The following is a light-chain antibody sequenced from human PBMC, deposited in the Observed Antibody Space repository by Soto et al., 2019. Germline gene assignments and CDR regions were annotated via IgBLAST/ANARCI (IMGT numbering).Light chain of an antibody. Sequence: IVLTQSPGTLSLSPGERATLSCRASQSVSSSYLAWYQQKPGQAPRLLIHGVSTRATGIPDRFSGSGSVTHYTLTIIRLESEDVSWYYCLLHVTSPYMFGRGTKLEIK. V-gene: IGKV3-20*01. CDR2: GVS. J-gene: IGKJ2*01. CDR3: LLHVTSPYM. CDR1: QSVSSSY.